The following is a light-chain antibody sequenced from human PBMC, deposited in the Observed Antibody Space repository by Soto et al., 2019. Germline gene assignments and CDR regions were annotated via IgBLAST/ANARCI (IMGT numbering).Light chain of an antibody. CDR2: DAS. Sequence: EIVLTQSPATLSLSPGERATLSCRASQTVSSYLLWYQQKPGQAPRLLIYDASNRATGVPARFTGSGSETDFTLTISSLQSEDFGVYYCQQYNNWPRTFGQGTKVDIK. V-gene: IGKV3-11*01. CDR3: QQYNNWPRT. J-gene: IGKJ1*01. CDR1: QTVSSY.